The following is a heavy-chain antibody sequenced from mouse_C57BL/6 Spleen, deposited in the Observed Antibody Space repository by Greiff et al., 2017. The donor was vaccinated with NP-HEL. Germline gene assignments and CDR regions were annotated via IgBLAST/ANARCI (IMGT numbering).Heavy chain of an antibody. J-gene: IGHJ1*03. CDR1: GYTFTSYW. Sequence: VQLQQPGAELVKPGASVKLSCKASGYTFTSYWMHWVKQRPGQGLEWIGMIHPNSGSTNYNEKFKSKSTLAVDKSSSTAYMQLSRLTTEDSAVYYCARVPDDYGSSDVYWYVDVGGTGTTVTVSS. CDR3: ARVPDDYGSSDVYWYVDV. CDR2: IHPNSGST. D-gene: IGHD1-1*01. V-gene: IGHV1-64*01.